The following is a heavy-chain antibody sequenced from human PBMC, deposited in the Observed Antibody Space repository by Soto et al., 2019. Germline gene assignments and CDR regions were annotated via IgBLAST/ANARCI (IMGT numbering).Heavy chain of an antibody. CDR3: ATPATGAYNWNYWGTTDYYYYGMDV. J-gene: IGHJ6*02. Sequence: ASVKVSCKASGYTFTSYGISWVRQAPGQGLEWMGWISAYNGNTNYAQKLQGRVTMTTDTSTSTAYMELRSLRSDDTAVYYCATPATGAYNWNYWGTTDYYYYGMDVWGQGTTVTVSS. D-gene: IGHD1-7*01. CDR2: ISAYNGNT. CDR1: GYTFTSYG. V-gene: IGHV1-18*01.